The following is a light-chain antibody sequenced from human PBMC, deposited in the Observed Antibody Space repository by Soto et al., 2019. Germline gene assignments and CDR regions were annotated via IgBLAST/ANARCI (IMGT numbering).Light chain of an antibody. CDR3: QQYGSSRT. CDR1: QSVSSSY. Sequence: EIVLTQSPGTLSLSPGARATLSCRASQSVSSSYLAWYQQKPGQAPRLVIYGTSSRATGIPDRFSGSGSGTDFTLTNSRLEPEDFAVYYCQQYGSSRTFGQGTKVEIK. CDR2: GTS. V-gene: IGKV3-20*01. J-gene: IGKJ1*01.